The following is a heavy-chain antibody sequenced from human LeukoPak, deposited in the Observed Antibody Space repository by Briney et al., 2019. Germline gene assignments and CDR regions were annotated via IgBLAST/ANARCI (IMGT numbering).Heavy chain of an antibody. D-gene: IGHD2-2*01. V-gene: IGHV4-31*03. CDR1: GGSISSGGYY. Sequence: SETLSLTCTVSGGSISSGGYYWSWIRQHPGKGLEWIGYIYYSGSTYHNPSLKSRVTISVDTSKNQFSLKLSSVTAADTAVYYCARGGCSSTSCYPRFNWFDPWGQGTLVTVSS. CDR3: ARGGCSSTSCYPRFNWFDP. J-gene: IGHJ5*02. CDR2: IYYSGST.